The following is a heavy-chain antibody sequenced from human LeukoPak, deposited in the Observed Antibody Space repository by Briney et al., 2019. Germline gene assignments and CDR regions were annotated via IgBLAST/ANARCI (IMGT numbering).Heavy chain of an antibody. V-gene: IGHV1-69*13. CDR2: IIPIFGTA. D-gene: IGHD2-2*01. J-gene: IGHJ4*02. CDR3: ARDNLGAYCSSTSCYNYYFDY. CDR1: GGTFSSYA. Sequence: SVKVSCKASGGTFSSYAISWVRQAPGQGLEWMGGIIPIFGTANYAQKFQGRVTITADESTSTAYMELSSLRSEDTAVYYCARDNLGAYCSSTSCYNYYFDYWGQGTLVTVSS.